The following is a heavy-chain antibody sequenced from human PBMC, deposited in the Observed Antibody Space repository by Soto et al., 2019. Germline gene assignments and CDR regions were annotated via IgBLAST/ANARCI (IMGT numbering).Heavy chain of an antibody. D-gene: IGHD3-3*01. CDR3: AREGKYWNGYTRFWVNGFDI. CDR1: GDSVSSNDAA. Sequence: QVQLQQSGPGLVKPSQTLSLTCSISGDSVSSNDAAWNWIRQSPSRGLEWLGRKFYRSQWLNEYAESMKGQVTINPGTTKNQCYLQMNAVTPEGTGVYYCAREGKYWNGYTRFWVNGFDIWGHGTTVTVSS. J-gene: IGHJ3*02. V-gene: IGHV6-1*01. CDR2: KFYRSQWLN.